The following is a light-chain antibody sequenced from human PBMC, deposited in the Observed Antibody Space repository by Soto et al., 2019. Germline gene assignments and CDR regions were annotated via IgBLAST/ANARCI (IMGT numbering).Light chain of an antibody. CDR3: QQYNNWPWT. J-gene: IGKJ1*01. Sequence: EIVLTQSPGTLSLSPGERATLSCRASQSVSSSYLAWYQQKPGQAPRLLIYRTSNRATGIPDRFSGSGSGTDFTLTISSLQSEDFAVYYCQQYNNWPWTFGPGTKVEI. CDR2: RTS. V-gene: IGKV3-20*01. CDR1: QSVSSSY.